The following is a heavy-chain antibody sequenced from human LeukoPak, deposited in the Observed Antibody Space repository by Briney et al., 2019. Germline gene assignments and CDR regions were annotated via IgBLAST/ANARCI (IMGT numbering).Heavy chain of an antibody. J-gene: IGHJ5*02. Sequence: SETLSLTCAVYGGSFSGYYWSWIRQPPGKGLEWIGEINHSGSTNYNPSLKSRVTISVDTSKNQFSLKLSSVTAADTAVYYCARAPQWLVGRFDPWGQGTLVTVSS. D-gene: IGHD6-19*01. V-gene: IGHV4-34*01. CDR1: GGSFSGYY. CDR2: INHSGST. CDR3: ARAPQWLVGRFDP.